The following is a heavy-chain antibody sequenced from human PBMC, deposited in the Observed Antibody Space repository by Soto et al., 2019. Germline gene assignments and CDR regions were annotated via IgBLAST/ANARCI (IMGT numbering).Heavy chain of an antibody. V-gene: IGHV3-7*03. CDR1: GFTFRSYW. CDR2: IKQDGSEK. CDR3: ARRTVTTIGYYYYYGMDV. Sequence: EVQLVESGGGLVQPGGSLRLSCAASGFTFRSYWMSWVRQAPGKGLEWVANIKQDGSEKYYVDSVKGRFTISRDNAKNSLYLQMNSLRAEDTAVYYCARRTVTTIGYYYYYGMDVWGQGTTVTVSS. D-gene: IGHD4-17*01. J-gene: IGHJ6*02.